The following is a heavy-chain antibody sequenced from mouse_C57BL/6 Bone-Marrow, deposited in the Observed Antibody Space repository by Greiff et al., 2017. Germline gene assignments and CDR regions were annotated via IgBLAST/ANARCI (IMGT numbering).Heavy chain of an antibody. CDR1: GYSFTGYY. CDR3: ARNYSNPYWYFDV. J-gene: IGHJ1*03. CDR2: INPSTGGT. D-gene: IGHD2-5*01. Sequence: VQLKESGPELVKPGASVKISCKASGYSFTGYYMNWVKQSPEKSLEWIGEINPSTGGTTYNQKFKAKATLTVDKSSSTAYMQLKSLTSEDSAVYYCARNYSNPYWYFDVWGTGTTVTVSS. V-gene: IGHV1-42*01.